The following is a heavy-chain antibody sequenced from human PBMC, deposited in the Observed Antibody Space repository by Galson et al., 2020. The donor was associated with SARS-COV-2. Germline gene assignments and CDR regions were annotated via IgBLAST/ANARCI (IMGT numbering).Heavy chain of an antibody. CDR3: ARDLLVVAGYGMDV. Sequence: GGSLRPSCAASGFTFSSYGMHWVRQAPGKGLEWVAVIWYDGSNKYYADSVKGRFTISRDNSKNTLYLQMNSLRAEDTAGYYCARDLLVVAGYGMDVWGQGTTVTVSS. V-gene: IGHV3-33*01. CDR2: IWYDGSNK. J-gene: IGHJ6*02. CDR1: GFTFSSYG. D-gene: IGHD3-22*01.